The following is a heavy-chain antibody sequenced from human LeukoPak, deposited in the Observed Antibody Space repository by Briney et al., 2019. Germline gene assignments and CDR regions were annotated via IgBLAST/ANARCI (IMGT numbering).Heavy chain of an antibody. J-gene: IGHJ4*02. CDR2: IYYSGST. CDR1: GGSISSYY. CDR3: ARDLGGHFDY. V-gene: IGHV4-30-4*08. D-gene: IGHD2-15*01. Sequence: SETLSLTCTVSGGSISSYYWSWIRQPPGKGLEWIGYIYYSGSTYYNPSLKSRVTISVDTSKNQFSLKLSSVTAADTAVYYCARDLGGHFDYWGQGTLVTVSS.